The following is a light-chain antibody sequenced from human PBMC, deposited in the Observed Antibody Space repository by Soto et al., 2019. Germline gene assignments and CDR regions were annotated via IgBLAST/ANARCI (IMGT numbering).Light chain of an antibody. CDR3: RSYTSTSTYV. CDR1: SSDVGSSNG. Sequence: QSVLTQPPSVSGSPGQSVTISCTGTSSDVGSSNGVSWYQQPPGTAPKLMIYDVSNRPSGVPDRFSGSKSGNTASLTISGLQAEDEADYYCRSYTSTSTYVFGTGTKVTVL. CDR2: DVS. V-gene: IGLV2-18*02. J-gene: IGLJ1*01.